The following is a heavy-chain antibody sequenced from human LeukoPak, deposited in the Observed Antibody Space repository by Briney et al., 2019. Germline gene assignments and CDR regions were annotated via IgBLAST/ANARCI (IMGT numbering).Heavy chain of an antibody. Sequence: SETLSLTCTVSGGSISSSSYYWGWIRQPPGKGLEWIGSIYYSGSTYYNPSLKSRVTISVDTSKNQFSLKLSSVTAADTAVYYCAGLGESYYYFDYWGQGTLVTVSS. D-gene: IGHD1-26*01. CDR2: IYYSGST. J-gene: IGHJ4*02. CDR1: GGSISSSSYY. CDR3: AGLGESYYYFDY. V-gene: IGHV4-39*01.